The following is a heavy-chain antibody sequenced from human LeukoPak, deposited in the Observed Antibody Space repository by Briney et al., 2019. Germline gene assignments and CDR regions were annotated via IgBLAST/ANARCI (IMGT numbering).Heavy chain of an antibody. V-gene: IGHV3-53*01. CDR3: ARDLRGLWFGEFIV. CDR1: GFTVSSNY. CDR2: IYSGGST. J-gene: IGHJ4*02. D-gene: IGHD3-10*01. Sequence: GGSLRLSCAASGFTVSSNYMSWVRQAPGKGLEWVSVIYSGGSTYYADSVKGRFTISRDNSKNTLYLQMNSLRAEDTAVYYCARDLRGLWFGEFIVWGQGTLVTVSS.